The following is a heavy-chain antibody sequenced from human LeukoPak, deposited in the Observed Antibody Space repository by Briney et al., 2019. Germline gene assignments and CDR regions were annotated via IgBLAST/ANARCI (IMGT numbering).Heavy chain of an antibody. CDR1: GFSFSSYE. CDR2: ISGSGSII. D-gene: IGHD4-11*01. V-gene: IGHV3-48*03. Sequence: GGSLRLSCAASGFSFSSYEMNWVRQAPGKGLEWASYISGSGSIIYYADSVKGRFTVSRDNAKNSLYLQMNDLRAEDTAVYYCAREDSDYSNYDFWGQGTLVTVSS. J-gene: IGHJ4*02. CDR3: AREDSDYSNYDF.